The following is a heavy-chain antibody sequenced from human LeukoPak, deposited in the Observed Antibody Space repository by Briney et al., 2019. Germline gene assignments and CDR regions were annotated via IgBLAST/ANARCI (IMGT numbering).Heavy chain of an antibody. V-gene: IGHV3-7*01. CDR1: GITLSTYG. Sequence: GGSLRLSCVASGITLSTYGMNWVRQAPGKGMEWVANIKPGGGERYYVDSVKGRFTISRDNAKNSVDLQMNSLRVEDTAVYYCMRGGGDYWCQGTLVTVSS. CDR3: MRGGGDY. J-gene: IGHJ4*02. D-gene: IGHD3-16*01. CDR2: IKPGGGER.